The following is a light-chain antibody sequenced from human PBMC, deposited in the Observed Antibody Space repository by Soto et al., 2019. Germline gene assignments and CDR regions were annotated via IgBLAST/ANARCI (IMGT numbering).Light chain of an antibody. CDR3: QYYGDSPT. CDR2: GAT. CDR1: QSVSSSY. V-gene: IGKV3-20*01. J-gene: IGKJ1*01. Sequence: EIVLTQSPGTLSLSPGERATLSCRASQSVSSSYLAWYQQRPGQVPRLLIYGATHWASGISERFGGSGSGSEFTLTISGLEPEDSAVYYCQYYGDSPTFGQGTKVDIK.